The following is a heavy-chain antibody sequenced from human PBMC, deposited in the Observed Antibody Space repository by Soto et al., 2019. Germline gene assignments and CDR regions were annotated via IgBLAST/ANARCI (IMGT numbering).Heavy chain of an antibody. V-gene: IGHV3-23*01. CDR1: GFTFSSYA. Sequence: EVQLLESGGGLVQPGGSLRLSCAASGFTFSSYAMSWVRQAPGKGLEWVSAISGSGGSTYYADSVKGRFTISRDNSKNTLYLQMNSLRAADTAVYYCAKYSGYDHSRYYFDYRGQGPVVSVSS. D-gene: IGHD5-12*01. CDR3: AKYSGYDHSRYYFDY. J-gene: IGHJ4*02. CDR2: ISGSGGST.